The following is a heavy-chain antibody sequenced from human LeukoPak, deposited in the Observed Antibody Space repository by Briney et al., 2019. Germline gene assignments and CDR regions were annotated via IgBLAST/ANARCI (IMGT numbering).Heavy chain of an antibody. CDR3: ARAGNLDC. CDR1: GFTFSSHW. J-gene: IGHJ4*02. V-gene: IGHV3-7*05. CDR2: INKDGSEQ. Sequence: GGSLRLSCVGSGFTFSSHWMSWVRPAPGKGLEGVDIINKDGSEQYYADSVKGRFTISRDNAKNSVYLQMDSLRAEDTAVHYCARAGNLDCWGQGTLVTVSS.